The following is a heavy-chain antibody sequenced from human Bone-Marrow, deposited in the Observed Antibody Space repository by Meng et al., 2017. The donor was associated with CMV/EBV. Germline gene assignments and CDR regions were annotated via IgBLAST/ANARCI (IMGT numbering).Heavy chain of an antibody. CDR2: ISSSSSYI. CDR3: ARDLHDYGDYWP. J-gene: IGHJ5*02. CDR1: GFTFSSYS. V-gene: IGHV3-21*01. Sequence: GESLKISCAASGFTFSSYSMNWVRQAPGKGLEWVSSISSSSSYIYYADSVKGRFTISRDNAKNSLYLQMNSLRAEDTAVYYCARDLHDYGDYWPWGQGTLVTFYS. D-gene: IGHD4-17*01.